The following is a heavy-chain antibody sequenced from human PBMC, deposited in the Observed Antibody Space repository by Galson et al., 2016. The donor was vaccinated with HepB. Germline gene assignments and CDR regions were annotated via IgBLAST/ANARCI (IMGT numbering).Heavy chain of an antibody. D-gene: IGHD2-21*01. J-gene: IGHJ3*01. CDR1: GFTFNTYA. CDR2: IKNRAEGGTT. V-gene: IGHV3-15*01. Sequence: SLRLSCAASGFTFNTYAMSWVRQAPGKGPEWVGHIKNRAEGGTTDYAAPVKGRFYISMDDSEDTLYLQLKSLKTEDTAMYYCTTDLPAIGGEGFEFWGQGILVTVSS. CDR3: TTDLPAIGGEGFEF.